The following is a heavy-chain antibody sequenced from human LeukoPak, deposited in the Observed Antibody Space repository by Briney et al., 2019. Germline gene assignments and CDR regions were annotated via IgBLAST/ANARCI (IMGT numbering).Heavy chain of an antibody. J-gene: IGHJ5*02. CDR2: IWFDGTEK. V-gene: IGHV3-33*01. D-gene: IGHD3-22*01. Sequence: GGSLRLSCAASGLTFRNYAMHWVRQAPGGRLEWVAVIWFDGTEKYYAASVMGRFTISRDSSESTLYLQMNGLRTEDTAVYYCGRLNGLIGGYYYTLDLWGKGTPVTVSS. CDR1: GLTFRNYA. CDR3: GRLNGLIGGYYYTLDL.